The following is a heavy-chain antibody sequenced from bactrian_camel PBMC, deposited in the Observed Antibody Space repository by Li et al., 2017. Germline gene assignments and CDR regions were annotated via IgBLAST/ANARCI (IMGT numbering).Heavy chain of an antibody. D-gene: IGHD8*01. CDR1: GRSNENYF. V-gene: IGHV3S1*01. CDR2: MYTGFGGGNI. Sequence: VQLVESGGGSVQAGGSLRLSCAISGRSNENYFLAWFRQPPGKEREGVAAMYTGFGGGNIYYDDSVKGRLTASRDNAKNTLYLQLNSLKTEDTAMYYCAKDLTDTTWTDRFNSWGQGTQVTVS. CDR3: AKDLTDTTWTDRFNS. J-gene: IGHJ4*01.